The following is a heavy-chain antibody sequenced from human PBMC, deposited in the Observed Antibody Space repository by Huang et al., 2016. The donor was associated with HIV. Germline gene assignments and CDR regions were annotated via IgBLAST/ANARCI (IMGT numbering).Heavy chain of an antibody. J-gene: IGHJ4*02. V-gene: IGHV1-69*01. CDR2: ISPILGTA. CDR3: ARVESRRYYDSSGYYY. D-gene: IGHD3-22*01. CDR1: GGTFSSYA. Sequence: QVQLVQSGAEVKKPGSSVKVSCKASGGTFSSYAIGWVRQAPGQGLEWMGGISPILGTANYAQKFQGRVTITADESTSTAYMELSSLRSEDTAVYYCARVESRRYYDSSGYYYWGQGTLVTVSS.